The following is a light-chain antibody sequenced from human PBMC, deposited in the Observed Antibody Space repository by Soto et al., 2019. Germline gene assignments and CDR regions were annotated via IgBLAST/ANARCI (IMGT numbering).Light chain of an antibody. CDR3: QQRSNWLT. V-gene: IGKV3-11*01. CDR2: DAS. J-gene: IGKJ4*01. CDR1: QSVSSY. Sequence: EIVLTQSPATLSLSPGERATLSCRASQSVSSYLAWYQQKPGQAPRPLIYDASSRATGIPARFSGSGSGTDFTLTISSLEPGDFAVYYCQQRSNWLTFGGGTKVEIK.